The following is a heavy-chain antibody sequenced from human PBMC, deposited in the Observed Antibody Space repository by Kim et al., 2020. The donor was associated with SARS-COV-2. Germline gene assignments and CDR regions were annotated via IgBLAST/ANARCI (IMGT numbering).Heavy chain of an antibody. CDR2: ISEDGSAK. D-gene: IGHD6-19*01. V-gene: IGHV3-7*01. CDR3: GRGRGWLVDF. J-gene: IGHJ4*02. Sequence: GGSLRLSCAASGFTFSHTDMNWVRQAPGKGLEWVSNISEDGSAKFYVDSVKGRFTISRDNAKDSLYLQMDSLRAEDTAVYFCGRGRGWLVDFWGQGILVTVSS. CDR1: GFTFSHTD.